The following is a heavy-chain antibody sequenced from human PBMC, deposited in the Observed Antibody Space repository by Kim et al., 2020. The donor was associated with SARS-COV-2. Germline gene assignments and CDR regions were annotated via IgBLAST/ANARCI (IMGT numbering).Heavy chain of an antibody. CDR1: GDSISSLP. Sequence: SETLSLTCTVSGDSISSLPWSWIRLPPGQGLEWIGYISDTRGKSYNPSLERRVTMSVDTSKNQFSLRLSSVTAADTAVYYCAKGSGPYNYWGQGILVTVSS. D-gene: IGHD6-19*01. J-gene: IGHJ4*02. CDR3: AKGSGPYNY. V-gene: IGHV4-59*11. CDR2: ISDTRGK.